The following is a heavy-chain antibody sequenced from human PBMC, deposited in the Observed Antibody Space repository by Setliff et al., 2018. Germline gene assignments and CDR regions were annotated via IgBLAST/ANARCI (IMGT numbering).Heavy chain of an antibody. V-gene: IGHV5-51*01. CDR1: GYRFTTYW. CDR3: ARLGEPASHDAFDI. Sequence: GESLKISCKGSGYRFTTYWIGWVRQMPGKGLEWMGIVFSGDSDTRYSPSFQGQFTMSADKSINTAYLQWSSLKASDTAMYYCARLGEPASHDAFDIWGQGTMVTVSS. CDR2: VFSGDSDT. D-gene: IGHD6-25*01. J-gene: IGHJ3*02.